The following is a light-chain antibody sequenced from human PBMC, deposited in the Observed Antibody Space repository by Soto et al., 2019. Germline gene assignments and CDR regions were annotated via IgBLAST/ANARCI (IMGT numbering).Light chain of an antibody. Sequence: QSVLTQPPSVSGAPGQRVTISCTGSSSNIGAGYDVHWYQQLPGTAPKLLIHGNSNRPSGVPDRFSGSKSGTSASLAITGLQAEDEADYYCQSYDSRLSGVVFGGGTQLTVL. CDR2: GNS. J-gene: IGLJ2*01. CDR3: QSYDSRLSGVV. V-gene: IGLV1-40*01. CDR1: SSNIGAGYD.